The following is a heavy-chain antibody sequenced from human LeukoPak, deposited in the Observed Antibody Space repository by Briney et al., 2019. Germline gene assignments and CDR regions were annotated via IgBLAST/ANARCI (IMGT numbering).Heavy chain of an antibody. CDR1: GFTFSSYG. Sequence: GGSLRPSCAASGFTFSSYGVSWVRQAPGKGLEWVSGISGSGGSTYYVDSVKGRFTISRDNSKNTLYLQMNSLRVEDTAVYYCAKDSYYDYVWGSYRYTNQFDYWGQGTLVTVSS. V-gene: IGHV3-23*01. D-gene: IGHD3-16*02. CDR2: ISGSGGST. J-gene: IGHJ4*02. CDR3: AKDSYYDYVWGSYRYTNQFDY.